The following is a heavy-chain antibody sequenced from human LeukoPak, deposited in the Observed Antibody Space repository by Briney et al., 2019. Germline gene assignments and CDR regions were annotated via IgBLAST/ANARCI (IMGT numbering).Heavy chain of an antibody. D-gene: IGHD4-23*01. CDR2: INPNSGGT. Sequence: GASVKVSCKASGYTFTGYYMHWVRQAPGQGLEWMGRINPNSGGTNYAQKFQGRVTMTRDTSISTAYMELSRLRSDDTAVYYCARGGLYGGNTGFDYWGQGTLVTVSS. CDR1: GYTFTGYY. CDR3: ARGGLYGGNTGFDY. J-gene: IGHJ4*02. V-gene: IGHV1-2*02.